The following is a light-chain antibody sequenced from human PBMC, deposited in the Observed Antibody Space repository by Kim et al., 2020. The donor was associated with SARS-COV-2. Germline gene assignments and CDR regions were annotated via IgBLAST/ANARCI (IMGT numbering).Light chain of an antibody. V-gene: IGKV1-12*01. J-gene: IGKJ4*01. CDR3: QQYDNLPVT. Sequence: DIQMTQHPSSVSASLGGTVTITCRASQGISTPLAWYRQKPGEGPKLLIHGASTLHSGVPSRFIGGGSGTDFTLTITSLQPEDFATYYCQQYDNLPVTFGGGTKVDIK. CDR2: GAS. CDR1: QGISTP.